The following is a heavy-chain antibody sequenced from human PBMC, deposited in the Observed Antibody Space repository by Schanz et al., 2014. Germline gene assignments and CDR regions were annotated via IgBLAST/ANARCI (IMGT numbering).Heavy chain of an antibody. Sequence: QVHLLESGGGLVEPGGSLRLSCAASGFSFSDYYMSWIRQAPGKGLEWISFINTGSNYINYADSVKGRFTISRDNTKNSLILQLNSLRADDTAVYYCARNRVSGGQNWYFDLWGRGTLVTVSS. CDR3: ARNRVSGGQNWYFDL. CDR1: GFSFSDYY. D-gene: IGHD3-3*01. CDR2: INTGSNYI. J-gene: IGHJ2*01. V-gene: IGHV3-11*03.